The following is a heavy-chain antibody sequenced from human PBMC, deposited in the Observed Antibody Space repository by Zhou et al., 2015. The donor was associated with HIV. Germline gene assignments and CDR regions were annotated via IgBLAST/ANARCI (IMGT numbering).Heavy chain of an antibody. CDR2: IIPMFGTV. V-gene: IGHV1-69*06. CDR1: GGTFSNYA. D-gene: IGHD1-26*01. J-gene: IGHJ3*02. CDR3: TMKSGTHYFPFDI. Sequence: QVLLVQSGAEVKKPGSSVKVSCEASGGTFSNYAVSWVRQAPGQGLEWMGAIIPMFGTVRYAQKFQGRVTLTADRSTNTAYMEMRSLRSEDTAVYYCTMKSGTHYFPFDIWGQGTMVTVSS.